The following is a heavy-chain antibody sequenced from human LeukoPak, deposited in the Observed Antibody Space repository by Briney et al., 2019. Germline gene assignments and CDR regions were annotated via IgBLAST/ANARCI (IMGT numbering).Heavy chain of an antibody. CDR3: ANYLPIRF. V-gene: IGHV3-53*01. J-gene: IGHJ4*02. Sequence: PGGSLRLSCAASGFTVSSNYMSWVRQAPGKGLEWVSVIYSAGSTYYADSVKGRFTISRDNSKNTLYLQMNNLRAEDTAVYYCANYLPIRFWGQGTLVTVSS. CDR1: GFTVSSNY. CDR2: IYSAGST. D-gene: IGHD3-3*01.